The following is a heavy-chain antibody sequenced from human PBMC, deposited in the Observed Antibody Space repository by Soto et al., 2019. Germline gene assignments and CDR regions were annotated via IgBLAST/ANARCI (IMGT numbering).Heavy chain of an antibody. CDR2: IYYSGST. D-gene: IGHD6-13*01. V-gene: IGHV4-59*01. Sequence: QVQLQESGPGLVKPSETLSLTCTVSGGSISSYYWSWIRQPPGKGLEWIGYIYYSGSTNYNPSLKSRVTISVDTSKNQFALKLSSVTAGDTAVYYCARDVAAAGAFDYWGQGTLVTVSS. CDR1: GGSISSYY. CDR3: ARDVAAAGAFDY. J-gene: IGHJ4*02.